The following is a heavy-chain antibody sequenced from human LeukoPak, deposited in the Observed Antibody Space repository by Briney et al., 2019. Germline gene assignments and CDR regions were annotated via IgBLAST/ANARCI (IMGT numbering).Heavy chain of an antibody. J-gene: IGHJ5*02. V-gene: IGHV4-4*07. CDR2: IFFSGTT. Sequence: SETLSLTCTVSGGSITSYYWSWIRQPAGKGLEWIGRIFFSGTTNYNPSLKSRVTMSVDTSKNQFSLKLTSVTAADTAVYYCARGPYCGDGCFFDPWGQGTLVTVSS. CDR3: ARGPYCGDGCFFDP. D-gene: IGHD2-21*01. CDR1: GGSITSYY.